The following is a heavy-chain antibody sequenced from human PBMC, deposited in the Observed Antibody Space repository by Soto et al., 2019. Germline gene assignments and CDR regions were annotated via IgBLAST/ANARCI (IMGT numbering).Heavy chain of an antibody. D-gene: IGHD6-19*01. CDR2: ISYTGST. CDR3: AREGNGWYYSDY. Sequence: SETLSLTCTVSSGSITSFYWSWIRQTPGKGLEWIGHISYTGSTNYNPSLKSRVTIAVDTSKNQFSLNLTSVTAADTAVYYCAREGNGWYYSDYWGQGALVTVSS. CDR1: SGSITSFY. J-gene: IGHJ4*02. V-gene: IGHV4-59*01.